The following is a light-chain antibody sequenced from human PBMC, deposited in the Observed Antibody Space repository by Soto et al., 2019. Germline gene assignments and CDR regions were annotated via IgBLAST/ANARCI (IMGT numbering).Light chain of an antibody. CDR2: DAS. CDR3: QQRSNWPPIT. Sequence: EIVLTQSPATMSLSPGERATLACRASQSVSSYLAWYQQKPGQAPRLLIYDASNRATGIPARFSGSGSGIDFPLTISSLEPEDFAVYYCQQRSNWPPITFGQGTRLEIK. V-gene: IGKV3-11*01. J-gene: IGKJ5*01. CDR1: QSVSSY.